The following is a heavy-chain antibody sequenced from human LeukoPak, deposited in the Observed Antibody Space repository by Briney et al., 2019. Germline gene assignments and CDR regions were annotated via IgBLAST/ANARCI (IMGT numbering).Heavy chain of an antibody. CDR1: GFTFSTYG. Sequence: PGRSLRLSCAASGFTFSTYGMHWVRQAPGKGLEWVAVISYDGSNKYYADSVKGRFTISRDNSKNTLYLQMNSLRGEDTAVRYCARGYLFDYWGQGTLVTVSS. CDR3: ARGYLFDY. CDR2: ISYDGSNK. D-gene: IGHD1-26*01. V-gene: IGHV3-30*03. J-gene: IGHJ4*02.